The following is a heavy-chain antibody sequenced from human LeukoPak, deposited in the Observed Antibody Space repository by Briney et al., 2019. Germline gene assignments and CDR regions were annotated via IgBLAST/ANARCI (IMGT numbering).Heavy chain of an antibody. CDR1: GYTFTSYD. CDR3: ARDLPRVAAPVNLNY. Sequence: ASVKVSCKASGYTFTSYDINWVRQATGQGLEWMGWMNPNSGNTGYAQKFQGRVTITRNTSISTAYMELSRLRSDDTAMYYCARDLPRVAAPVNLNYWGQGTLVTVSS. CDR2: MNPNSGNT. V-gene: IGHV1-8*03. D-gene: IGHD6-13*01. J-gene: IGHJ4*02.